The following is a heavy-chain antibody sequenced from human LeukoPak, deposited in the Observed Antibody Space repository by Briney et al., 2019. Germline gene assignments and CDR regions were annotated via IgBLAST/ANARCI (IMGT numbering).Heavy chain of an antibody. Sequence: GGSLRLSCAASGFTFSSYWMHWVRQAPGKGLVWVSRINSDGSSTSYADSVKGRFTISRDNAKNTLYLQMNSLRAEDTAVYFCAKRVPYSSSSVYFDYWGQGTLVTVSS. CDR2: INSDGSST. CDR3: AKRVPYSSSSVYFDY. CDR1: GFTFSSYW. V-gene: IGHV3-74*01. D-gene: IGHD6-6*01. J-gene: IGHJ4*02.